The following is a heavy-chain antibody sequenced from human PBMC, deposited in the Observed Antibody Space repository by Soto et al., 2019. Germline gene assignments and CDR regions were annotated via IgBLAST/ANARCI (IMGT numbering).Heavy chain of an antibody. D-gene: IGHD3-3*02. V-gene: IGHV3-23*01. CDR3: AKRSAPDGPLAPFDY. CDR1: GFTFSSYA. Sequence: EVQLLESGGGLVQPGGYLRLSCAASGFTFSSYAMSWVRQAPGKGLEWVSAISGSGGSTYYADSVNGRFTISRDNSQNTLYLQMNSLRAEDTAVYYCAKRSAPDGPLAPFDYWGQGTLVTVSS. CDR2: ISGSGGST. J-gene: IGHJ4*02.